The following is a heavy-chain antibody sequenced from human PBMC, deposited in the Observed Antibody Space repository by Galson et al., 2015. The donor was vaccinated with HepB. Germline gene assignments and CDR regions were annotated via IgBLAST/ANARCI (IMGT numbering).Heavy chain of an antibody. CDR3: AGAAGIQLGSPYAGAFDY. V-gene: IGHV1-46*01. Sequence: SVKVSCKASGYTFTSYYMHWVRQAPGQGLEWMGIINPSGGSTSYAQKFQGRVTMTRDTSTSTVYMELSSLRSEDTAVYYCAGAAGIQLGSPYAGAFDYWGQGTLVTVSS. CDR1: GYTFTSYY. J-gene: IGHJ4*02. CDR2: INPSGGST. D-gene: IGHD5-18*01.